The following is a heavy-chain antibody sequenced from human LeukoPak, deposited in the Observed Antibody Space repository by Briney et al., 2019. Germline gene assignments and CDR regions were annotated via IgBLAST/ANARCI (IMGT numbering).Heavy chain of an antibody. D-gene: IGHD6-25*01. J-gene: IGHJ4*02. CDR1: GYTFTSYG. CDR3: GRHDGGSGWPWLGIDY. V-gene: IGHV1-18*01. Sequence: ASVKVSCKASGYTFTSYGISWVRQAPGQGLEWMRWVSAYNGNTNYAQKFQGRVTTTTDTPTSTVYMELRSLRSDDTTVYYCGRHDGGSGWPWLGIDYWGQGTLVTVSS. CDR2: VSAYNGNT.